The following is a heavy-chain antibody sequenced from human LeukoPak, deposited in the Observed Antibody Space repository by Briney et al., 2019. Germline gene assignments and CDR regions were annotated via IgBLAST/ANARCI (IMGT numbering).Heavy chain of an antibody. CDR2: INPNSGGT. D-gene: IGHD2-15*01. J-gene: IGHJ4*02. Sequence: GASVKVSCKASGYTFTGYYMHWVRQAPGQGLEWMGWINPNSGGTNYAQKFQGRVTMTRDTSISTAYMELSRLRSDDTAVYYCASEPAFYCSGGSCYHYWGQGTLVTVSS. V-gene: IGHV1-2*02. CDR3: ASEPAFYCSGGSCYHY. CDR1: GYTFTGYY.